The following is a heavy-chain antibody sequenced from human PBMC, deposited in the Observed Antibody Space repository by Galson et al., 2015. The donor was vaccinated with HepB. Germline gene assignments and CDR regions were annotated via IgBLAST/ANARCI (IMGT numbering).Heavy chain of an antibody. D-gene: IGHD3-22*01. J-gene: IGHJ4*02. CDR2: ISGSGGST. V-gene: IGHV3-23*01. CDR3: AKVGSYYDSSGYYRGVDY. Sequence: SLRLSCAASGFTFSSYAMSWVRQAPGKGLEWVSAISGSGGSTYYADSVKGRFTISRDNSKNTLYLQMNSLRAEDTAVYYCAKVGSYYDSSGYYRGVDYWGQRTLVTVSS. CDR1: GFTFSSYA.